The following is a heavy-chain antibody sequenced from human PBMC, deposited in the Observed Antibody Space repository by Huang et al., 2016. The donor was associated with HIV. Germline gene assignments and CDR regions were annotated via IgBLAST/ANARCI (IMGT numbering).Heavy chain of an antibody. CDR2: SEPGDSDT. V-gene: IGHV5-51*01. Sequence: VHLVQSGAEVKEPGESLKISCQASGYNFDRYWVGWVRQMPGKGLEWMGGSEPGDSDTRYDPSFQGQVTISADQSINTAYLQWSSLKASDTAIYFCARQGLWLPPTDPFDYWGQGTPVTVSA. CDR1: GYNFDRYW. CDR3: ARQGLWLPPTDPFDY. D-gene: IGHD3-10*01. J-gene: IGHJ4*02.